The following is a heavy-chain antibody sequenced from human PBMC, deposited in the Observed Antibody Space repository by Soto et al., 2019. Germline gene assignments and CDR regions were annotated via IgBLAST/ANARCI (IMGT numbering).Heavy chain of an antibody. CDR1: GGSFSGYY. J-gene: IGHJ4*02. D-gene: IGHD2-15*01. CDR3: ASGPRMLLAGGGY. CDR2: INHSGIT. Sequence: PSETLSLTCAVYGGSFSGYYWSWIRQPPGKGLEWLGEINHSGITDYNPSLKSRITISIDTSKKQFSLKLNSVTAADTAVYYCASGPRMLLAGGGYCRQLTQVTVSS. V-gene: IGHV4-34*01.